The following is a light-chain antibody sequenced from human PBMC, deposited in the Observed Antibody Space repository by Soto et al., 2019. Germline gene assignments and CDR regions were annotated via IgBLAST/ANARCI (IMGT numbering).Light chain of an antibody. J-gene: IGKJ2*01. CDR3: QHSYSTPLYT. V-gene: IGKV1-39*01. CDR2: AVS. Sequence: EIQMTQSPSSLSASVGERVTITCRASQSIDNYLNWYQQKPGKAPKLLIYAVSNLQSGVPSRFSGSGSETDFTLTVSSLQAEDAATYYCQHSYSTPLYTFGQGTKLELK. CDR1: QSIDNY.